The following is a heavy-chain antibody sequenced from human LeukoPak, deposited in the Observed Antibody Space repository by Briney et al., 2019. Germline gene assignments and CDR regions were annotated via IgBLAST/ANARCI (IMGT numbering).Heavy chain of an antibody. Sequence: SETLSLTCTASGGSISSYYWSWIRQPPGKGLEWIGYIHYSGRTYYNPSLKSRVTTSVDTSKNQFSLNLSSLTAADTAVYYCARAGGYNYLYYFDYWGQGVLVTVSS. J-gene: IGHJ4*02. CDR3: ARAGGYNYLYYFDY. V-gene: IGHV4-59*01. CDR2: IHYSGRT. CDR1: GGSISSYY. D-gene: IGHD5-24*01.